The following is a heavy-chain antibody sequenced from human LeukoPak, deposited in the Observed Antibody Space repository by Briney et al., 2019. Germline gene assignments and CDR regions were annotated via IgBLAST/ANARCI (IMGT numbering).Heavy chain of an antibody. CDR3: ARDRSYSFDY. CDR2: LNSGGMS. Sequence: GGCLRLSCAASGFTLSSYWMHWVRQAPGKGLVWVSRLNSGGMSYADSVKGRFTISRDNAKNTLYLQMNSLRAEDTAVYYCARDRSYSFDYWGQGTLVTVSS. CDR1: GFTLSSYW. J-gene: IGHJ4*02. D-gene: IGHD2-15*01. V-gene: IGHV3-74*01.